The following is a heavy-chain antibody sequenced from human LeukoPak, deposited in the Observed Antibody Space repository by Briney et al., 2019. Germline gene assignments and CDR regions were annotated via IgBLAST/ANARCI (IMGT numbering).Heavy chain of an antibody. D-gene: IGHD6-13*01. V-gene: IGHV4-59*12. CDR1: GGSISSYY. Sequence: SETLSLTCTVSGGSISSYYWSWIRQPPGKGLEWIGYINYSGSTKYNPSLKSRVTMSVDTSKNQFSLKLSSVTAADTAVYYCAREAIAAPYPDYWGRGTLVTVSS. CDR2: INYSGST. J-gene: IGHJ4*02. CDR3: AREAIAAPYPDY.